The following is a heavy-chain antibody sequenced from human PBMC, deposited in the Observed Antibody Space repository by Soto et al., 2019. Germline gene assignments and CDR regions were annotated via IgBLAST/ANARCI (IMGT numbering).Heavy chain of an antibody. J-gene: IGHJ6*02. CDR2: IWYDGSNK. Sequence: PGGSLRLSCAASEFTFSSYGMHWVRQAPGKGLGWVAVIWYDGSNKYYADSVKGRFTISRDSSKNTLYLQMNSLRAEDTAVYYCARTGGTSYYYYYYGMDVWGQGTTVTVSS. V-gene: IGHV3-33*01. CDR1: EFTFSSYG. D-gene: IGHD1-7*01. CDR3: ARTGGTSYYYYYYGMDV.